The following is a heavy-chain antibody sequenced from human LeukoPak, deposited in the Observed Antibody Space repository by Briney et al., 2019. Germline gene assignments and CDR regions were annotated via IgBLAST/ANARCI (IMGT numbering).Heavy chain of an antibody. CDR3: ARQWQSTGFDY. D-gene: IGHD2-2*01. J-gene: IGHJ4*02. CDR1: GYSITSGYD. CDR2: IYHSGST. V-gene: IGHV4-38-2*01. Sequence: SETLSLTCAVSGYSITSGYDWGWIRQPPGKGLEWIGAIYHSGSTHYNPSLESRVTISVDTSKNQFSLKLSSVTAADTAVYYCARQWQSTGFDYWGQGTLVTVSS.